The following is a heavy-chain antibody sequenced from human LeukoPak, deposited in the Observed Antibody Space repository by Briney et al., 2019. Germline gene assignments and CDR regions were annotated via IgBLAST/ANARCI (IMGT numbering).Heavy chain of an antibody. CDR3: TTEGVSL. V-gene: IGHV3-15*01. D-gene: IGHD3-16*01. J-gene: IGHJ4*02. CDR1: GLNFTNAW. Sequence: GGSLTPSWVAAGLNFTNAWTSWVRQAPGKWLEWVGRIKRQKDGMTTDYTASMKGRFIISRDDPKNILYLQMNSLKVEDTGVYYCTTEGVSLWGQGTLLSVSS. CDR2: IKRQKDGMTT.